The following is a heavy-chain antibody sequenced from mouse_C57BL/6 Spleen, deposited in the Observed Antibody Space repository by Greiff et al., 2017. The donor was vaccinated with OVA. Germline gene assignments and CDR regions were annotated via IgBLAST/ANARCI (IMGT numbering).Heavy chain of an antibody. D-gene: IGHD1-1*01. CDR2: IYPGDGDT. CDR1: GYAFSSSW. V-gene: IGHV1-82*01. CDR3: ARGYYGSSYFAY. J-gene: IGHJ3*01. Sequence: QVQLKQSGPELVKPGASVKISCKASGYAFSSSWMNWVKQRPGKGLEWIGRIYPGDGDTNYNGKFKGKATLTADKSSSTAYMQLSSLTSEDSAVYFCARGYYGSSYFAYWGQGTLVTVSA.